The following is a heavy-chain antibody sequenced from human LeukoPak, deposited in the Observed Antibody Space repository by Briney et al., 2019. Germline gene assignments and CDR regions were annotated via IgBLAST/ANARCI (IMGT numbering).Heavy chain of an antibody. CDR3: ARRSEFGVLYYMDI. CDR1: GFTFSSYS. D-gene: IGHD3-16*01. V-gene: IGHV3-48*01. Sequence: GSLRLSCVASGFTFSSYSMNWVRQAPGKGLEWVSYISGSSGTIYYADSVKGRFTISRDNAKNSLYLQMLSLRAEDTAVYYCARRSEFGVLYYMDIWGKGTTVTVSS. J-gene: IGHJ6*03. CDR2: ISGSSGTI.